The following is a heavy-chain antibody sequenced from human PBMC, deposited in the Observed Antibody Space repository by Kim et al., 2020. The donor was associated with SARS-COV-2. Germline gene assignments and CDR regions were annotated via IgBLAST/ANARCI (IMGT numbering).Heavy chain of an antibody. Sequence: SLKSRVTISVDTSKNQFSLKLSSVTAADTAVYYCARDRGYFDWLRDAFDIWGQGTMVTVSS. CDR3: ARDRGYFDWLRDAFDI. J-gene: IGHJ3*02. V-gene: IGHV4-59*12. D-gene: IGHD3-9*01.